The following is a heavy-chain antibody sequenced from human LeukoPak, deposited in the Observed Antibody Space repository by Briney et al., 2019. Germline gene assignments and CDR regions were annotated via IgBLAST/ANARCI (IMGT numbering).Heavy chain of an antibody. CDR3: ARTDGGYGTPPDY. D-gene: IGHD5-12*01. V-gene: IGHV1-69*05. J-gene: IGHJ4*02. Sequence: SVKVSCKASGGTFSSYAISWVRQAPGQGLEWMGGIIPIFGTANYAQKFQGRVTITTDESTSTAYMELSSLRSEDTAVYYCARTDGGYGTPPDYWGQGTLVTVSS. CDR2: IIPIFGTA. CDR1: GGTFSSYA.